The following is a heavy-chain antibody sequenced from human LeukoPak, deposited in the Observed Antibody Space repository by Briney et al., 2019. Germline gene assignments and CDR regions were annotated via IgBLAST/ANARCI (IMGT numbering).Heavy chain of an antibody. V-gene: IGHV1-8*03. CDR2: MNPNSGNT. CDR3: ARRPESCSSTSCYYFDN. CDR1: GYTFTRYE. Sequence: ASVKVSCKASGYTFTRYEIHWVRQATGQGLEWMGWMNPNSGNTGYAQKFQGRVTITRDTSITTAYMDLSNLRSEDTGLYYCARRPESCSSTSCYYFDNWGQGTLVTVSS. D-gene: IGHD2-2*01. J-gene: IGHJ4*02.